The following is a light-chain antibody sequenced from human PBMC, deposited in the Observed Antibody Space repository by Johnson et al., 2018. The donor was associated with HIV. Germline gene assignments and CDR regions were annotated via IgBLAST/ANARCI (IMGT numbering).Light chain of an antibody. CDR2: DNN. CDR3: GTWDSSLSVPYV. V-gene: IGLV1-51*01. J-gene: IGLJ1*01. CDR1: SSNIGNNY. Sequence: QSVLTQPPSVSAAPGQKVTISCSGSSSNIGNNYVSWYQQLPGTAPKLLIYDNNKRPSVIPDRFSGSKSGTSATLGITGLQTGDEADYYCGTWDSSLSVPYVFGTGTKVTVL.